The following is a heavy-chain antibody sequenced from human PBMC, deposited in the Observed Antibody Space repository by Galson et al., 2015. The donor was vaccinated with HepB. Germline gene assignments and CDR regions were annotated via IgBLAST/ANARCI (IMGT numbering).Heavy chain of an antibody. CDR1: GFTFDDYT. J-gene: IGHJ1*01. CDR2: ISWDGGST. D-gene: IGHD6-13*01. CDR3: AKDIIRGAAAGTGYFQH. Sequence: SLRLSCAASGFTFDDYTMHWVRQAPGKGLEWVSLISWDGGSTYYADSVKGRFTISRDNSKNSLYLQMNSLRTEDTALYYSAKDIIRGAAAGTGYFQHWGQGTLVTVSS. V-gene: IGHV3-43*01.